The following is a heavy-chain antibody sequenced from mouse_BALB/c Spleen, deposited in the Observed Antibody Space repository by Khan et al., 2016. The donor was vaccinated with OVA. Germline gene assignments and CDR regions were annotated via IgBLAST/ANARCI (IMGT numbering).Heavy chain of an antibody. CDR2: IWGDGST. D-gene: IGHD2-10*01. CDR3: ARAYFGNYREAMEY. Sequence: QVQLKQSGPGLVAPSQSLSITCTVSGFSLNGYGVTWVRQPPGKGLEWLGMIWGDGSTNYNSALKSRLSISKDKSESQAFVKMNSLQTEDTAMYYCARAYFGNYREAMEYWGQGTSVTVSS. CDR1: GFSLNGYG. J-gene: IGHJ4*01. V-gene: IGHV2-6-7*01.